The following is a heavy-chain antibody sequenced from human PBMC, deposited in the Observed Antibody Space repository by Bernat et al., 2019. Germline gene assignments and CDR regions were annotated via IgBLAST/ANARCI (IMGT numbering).Heavy chain of an antibody. CDR2: ISFHGTNK. V-gene: IGHV3-30-3*01. Sequence: QVQLVESGGSVVQPGGSLRLSCAASGFTFSDYGMHWVRHAPGLGLEWVAFISFHGTNKYHADSVKGRFTISRDNPKNALYLQMDSLRAEDTAVYYCARDLFVSYYYYGMDVWGQGTTVTVSS. CDR3: ARDLFVSYYYYGMDV. D-gene: IGHD5/OR15-5a*01. CDR1: GFTFSDYG. J-gene: IGHJ6*02.